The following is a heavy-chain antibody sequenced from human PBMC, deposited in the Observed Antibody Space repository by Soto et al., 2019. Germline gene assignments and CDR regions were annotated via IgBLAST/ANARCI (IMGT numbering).Heavy chain of an antibody. CDR1: GFTFSSYA. D-gene: IGHD2-15*01. CDR3: AKEKVVVVVAATYYMDV. CDR2: ISGSGGST. J-gene: IGHJ6*03. Sequence: GGSLRLSCAASGFTFSSYAMSWVRQAPGKGLEWVSAISGSGGSTYYADSVKGRFTTSRDNSKNTLYLQMNSLRAEDTAVYYCAKEKVVVVVAATYYMDVWGKGTTVTVSS. V-gene: IGHV3-23*01.